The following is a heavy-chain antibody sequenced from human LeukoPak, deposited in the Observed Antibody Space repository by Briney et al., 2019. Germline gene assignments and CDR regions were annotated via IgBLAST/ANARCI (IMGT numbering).Heavy chain of an antibody. J-gene: IGHJ5*02. CDR1: GFTFSSYW. Sequence: SGGSLRISCAASGFTFSSYWMHWVRQAPGKGLVWVSRINSDGSSTTYADSVKGRFTISRDNAKNTLYLQMNSLRAEGTAVYYCARENAGDRWFDPWGQGILVTVSS. CDR2: INSDGSST. D-gene: IGHD2-21*02. V-gene: IGHV3-74*01. CDR3: ARENAGDRWFDP.